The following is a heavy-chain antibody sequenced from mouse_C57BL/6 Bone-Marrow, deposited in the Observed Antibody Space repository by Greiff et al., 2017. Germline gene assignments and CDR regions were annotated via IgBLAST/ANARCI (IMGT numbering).Heavy chain of an antibody. D-gene: IGHD1-1*01. CDR2: INPYNGGT. CDR3: ASITTVVARGGFDY. V-gene: IGHV1-19*01. CDR1: GYTFTDYY. J-gene: IGHJ2*01. Sequence: LKQSGPVLVKPGASVKMSCKASGYTFTDYYMNWVKQSHGKSLEWIGVINPYNGGTSYNQKFKGKATLTVDKSSSTAYMELNSLTSEDSAVYYCASITTVVARGGFDYWGQGTTLTVSS.